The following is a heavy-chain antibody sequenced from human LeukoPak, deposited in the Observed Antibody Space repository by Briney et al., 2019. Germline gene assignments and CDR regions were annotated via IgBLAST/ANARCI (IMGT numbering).Heavy chain of an antibody. CDR1: GGSISSGSYY. V-gene: IGHV4-61*02. CDR2: IYTSGST. Sequence: ASETLSLTCTVSGGSISSGSYYWSWIRQPAGKGLEWIGRIYTSGSTNYNPSLKSRVTISVDTSKNQFSLKLSSVTAADTAVYYCARERDGSGTQRGLDYWGQGTLVTVSS. CDR3: ARERDGSGTQRGLDY. D-gene: IGHD3-10*01. J-gene: IGHJ4*02.